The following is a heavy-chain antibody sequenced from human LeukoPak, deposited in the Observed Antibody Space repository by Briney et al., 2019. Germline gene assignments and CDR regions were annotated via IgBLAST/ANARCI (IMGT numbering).Heavy chain of an antibody. Sequence: SETLSLTCTVSGGSISSSSYYWSWIRQPPGKGLEWIGYIYYSGSTNYNPSLKSRVTISVDTSKNQFSLKLSSVTAADTAVYYCARLTVLGPHDAFDIWGQGTMVTVSS. CDR2: IYYSGST. J-gene: IGHJ3*02. CDR3: ARLTVLGPHDAFDI. CDR1: GGSISSSSYY. D-gene: IGHD4-11*01. V-gene: IGHV4-61*05.